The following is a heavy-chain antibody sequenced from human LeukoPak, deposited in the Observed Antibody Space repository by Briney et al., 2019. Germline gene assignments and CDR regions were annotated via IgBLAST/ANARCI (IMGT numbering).Heavy chain of an antibody. J-gene: IGHJ4*02. Sequence: PGRSLRSSCAASGCTFSSYDMHWVRQAPGKGLEWVAVISYDGSNKYYADSVKGRFTISRDNSKNTLYLQMNSLRAEDTAVYYCARDRGSEEYYFSYWARRPRVTVSS. CDR1: GCTFSSYD. CDR3: ARDRGSEEYYFSY. D-gene: IGHD3-10*01. CDR2: ISYDGSNK. V-gene: IGHV3-30-3*01.